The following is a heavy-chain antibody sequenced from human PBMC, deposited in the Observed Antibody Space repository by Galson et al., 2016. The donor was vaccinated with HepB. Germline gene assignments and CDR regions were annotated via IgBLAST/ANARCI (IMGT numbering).Heavy chain of an antibody. CDR3: ARYFRLEMATTPNLCYVEY. CDR1: GYNFTIYW. V-gene: IGHV5-51*01. CDR2: IYPGDSDT. D-gene: IGHD5-24*01. Sequence: QSGAEVKKPGESLKISCKGSGYNFTIYWIGWVRQMPGKGLEWMGIIYPGDSDTIYSPSFQGQVTISADKSISTAYLQWSSLKASDTAMYYCARYFRLEMATTPNLCYVEYWGQGTLVTVSS. J-gene: IGHJ4*02.